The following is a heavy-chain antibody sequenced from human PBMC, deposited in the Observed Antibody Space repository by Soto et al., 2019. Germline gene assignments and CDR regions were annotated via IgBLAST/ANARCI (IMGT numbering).Heavy chain of an antibody. V-gene: IGHV1-46*01. CDR1: GYRFTTYQ. CDR3: ARGDSNGWYFDY. CDR2: INPSGGST. Sequence: ASVKVSCKASGYRFTTYQMHWVRQAPGQGLEWMGTINPSGGSTSYAQRFQGRVAMTRNTSTSTVYMQLSSLRSEDTALYYCARGDSNGWYFDYWGQGTLVTVSS. J-gene: IGHJ4*02. D-gene: IGHD6-19*01.